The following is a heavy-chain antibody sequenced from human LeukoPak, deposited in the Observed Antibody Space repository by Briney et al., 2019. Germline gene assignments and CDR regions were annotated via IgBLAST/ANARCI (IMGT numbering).Heavy chain of an antibody. V-gene: IGHV1-3*01. J-gene: IGHJ4*02. Sequence: ASVKVSCKASGYTFTSYAMHWVRQAPGQRLEWMGWINAGNGSTKYSQKFQGRVTITRDTSASTAYMELSSLRSEDTAVYYCARVGYSSGWFDYWGQGTLVTVSS. D-gene: IGHD6-19*01. CDR1: GYTFTSYA. CDR3: ARVGYSSGWFDY. CDR2: INAGNGST.